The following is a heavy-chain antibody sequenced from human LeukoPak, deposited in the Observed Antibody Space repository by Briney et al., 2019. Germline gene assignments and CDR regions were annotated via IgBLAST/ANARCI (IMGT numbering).Heavy chain of an antibody. CDR2: IKKDGSEK. D-gene: IGHD3-22*01. V-gene: IGHV3-7*01. CDR3: ARCPYDSSGYYSVPSHFDY. J-gene: IGHJ4*02. CDR1: GFTFSSYW. Sequence: GGSLRLSCAASGFTFSSYWMTWVRQAPGKGLEWVANIKKDGSEKYYVDSVKGRFSISRDNAKNSLCLQMNSLSAEDTAVYYCARCPYDSSGYYSVPSHFDYWGQGTLVTVSS.